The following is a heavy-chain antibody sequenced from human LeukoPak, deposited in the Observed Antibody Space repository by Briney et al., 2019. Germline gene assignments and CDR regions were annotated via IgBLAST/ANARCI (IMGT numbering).Heavy chain of an antibody. V-gene: IGHV1-2*02. CDR1: GYTFTGYY. CDR2: INPKSGGT. Sequence: GASVKVSCKASGYTFTGYYMHWVRQAPGQGLEWMGWINPKSGGTNYAQNFQGRVTMTRDTSITTAYMELSRLTSDDTAIYYCATLVLRTGALFDYWGQGTLVTVSP. CDR3: ATLVLRTGALFDY. J-gene: IGHJ4*02. D-gene: IGHD2-8*02.